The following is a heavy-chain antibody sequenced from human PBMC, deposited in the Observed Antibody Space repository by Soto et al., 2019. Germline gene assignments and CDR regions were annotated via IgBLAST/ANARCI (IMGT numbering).Heavy chain of an antibody. J-gene: IGHJ6*02. CDR1: GYIFVNYG. CDR3: VMVDNYVTPTPQDV. V-gene: IGHV1-18*01. Sequence: QVQLVQSGDEVKKPGASVKVSCKASGYIFVNYGIAWVRQAPGQGLEWMGWISPYTGNTHSATQVQGRLTMTTATSTSTTCMGLGGRTCEEAAVYYCVMVDNYVTPTPQDVWGQGTTVTVSS. CDR2: ISPYTGNT. D-gene: IGHD3-16*01.